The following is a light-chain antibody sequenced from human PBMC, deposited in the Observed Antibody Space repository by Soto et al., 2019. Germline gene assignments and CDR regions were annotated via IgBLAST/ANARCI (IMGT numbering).Light chain of an antibody. J-gene: IGLJ1*01. CDR2: DVS. V-gene: IGLV2-14*01. CDR1: SSDVGNYNY. Sequence: QPVLAQPASVSGSPGQSITISCTGTSSDVGNYNYVSWYQQHPGKAPKLMIYDVSNRPSGVSNRFSGSKSGNTASLTISGLQAEDEADYYCSSITSSSTLYVFGTGTKVTVL. CDR3: SSITSSSTLYV.